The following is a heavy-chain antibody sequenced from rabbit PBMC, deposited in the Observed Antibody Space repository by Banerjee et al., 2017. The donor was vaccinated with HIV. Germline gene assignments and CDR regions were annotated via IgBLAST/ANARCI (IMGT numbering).Heavy chain of an antibody. V-gene: IGHV1S40*01. D-gene: IGHD8-1*01. CDR3: ARETAAYAGGTYTTGGSL. Sequence: QSLEESGGGLVKPEGSLTLTCKASGFDLNNYYYVCWVRQAPGKGLEWIACIYTSSGTTYYASWAKGRFTISKTSSTTVTLQMTSLTAADTATYFCARETAAYAGGTYTTGGSLWGPGTLVTVS. CDR1: GFDLNNYYY. J-gene: IGHJ4*01. CDR2: IYTSSGTT.